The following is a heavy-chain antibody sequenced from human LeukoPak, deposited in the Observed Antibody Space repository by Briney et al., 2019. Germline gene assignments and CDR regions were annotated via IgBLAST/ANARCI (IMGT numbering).Heavy chain of an antibody. CDR2: ISYSGST. V-gene: IGHV4-59*08. CDR1: AGSISNYY. D-gene: IGHD6-13*01. CDR3: ARLGPAAGTSFDY. J-gene: IGHJ4*02. Sequence: ASETLSLTCTVSAGSISNYYWSWIRQPPGKGLEWIGYISYSGSTNYNPSLKSRVTIAVDTSKNQFSLKLSSVTAADTAVYYCARLGPAAGTSFDYWGQGTLVTVSS.